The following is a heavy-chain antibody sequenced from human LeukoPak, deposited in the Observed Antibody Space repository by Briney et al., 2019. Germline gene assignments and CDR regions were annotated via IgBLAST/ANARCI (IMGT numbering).Heavy chain of an antibody. J-gene: IGHJ1*01. V-gene: IGHV4-61*02. CDR2: IYTSGST. D-gene: IGHD6-19*01. Sequence: SETLSLTCTVSGGSISSGSYYWSWIRQPAGKGLEWIGRIYTSGSTDYNPALRSRVTISVDTSKNQFSQKLRFVTAADTAVYYCARGAYGSGLWGQGTLVTVSS. CDR1: GGSISSGSYY. CDR3: ARGAYGSGL.